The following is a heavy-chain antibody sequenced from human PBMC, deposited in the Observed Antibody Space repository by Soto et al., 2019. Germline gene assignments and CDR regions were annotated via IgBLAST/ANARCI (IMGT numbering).Heavy chain of an antibody. CDR2: INPNSGGT. CDR3: ARGGKLWFGELLRPYRLYYYYGMDV. J-gene: IGHJ6*02. D-gene: IGHD3-10*01. V-gene: IGHV1-2*04. CDR1: GYTFTGYY. Sequence: ASVKVSCKASGYTFTGYYMHWVRQAPGQGLEWMGWINPNSGGTNYAQKFQGWVTMTRDTSISTAYMELSRLRSDDTAVYYCARGGKLWFGELLRPYRLYYYYGMDVWGQGTTVTVSS.